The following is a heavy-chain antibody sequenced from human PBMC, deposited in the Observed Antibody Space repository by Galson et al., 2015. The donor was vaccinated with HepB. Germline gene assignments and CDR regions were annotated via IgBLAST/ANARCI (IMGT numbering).Heavy chain of an antibody. J-gene: IGHJ4*02. Sequence: SLRLSCAASGFTFSNYGMHWVRQAPGKGLEWVAVISYDGSNKYYADSAKGRFTISRDNSKNTLYLQMNSLRAEDTALYYCAKDPYLYSALAGTMAGFDYWGQGTRVTVSS. CDR2: ISYDGSNK. CDR1: GFTFSNYG. CDR3: AKDPYLYSALAGTMAGFDY. D-gene: IGHD6-19*01. V-gene: IGHV3-30*18.